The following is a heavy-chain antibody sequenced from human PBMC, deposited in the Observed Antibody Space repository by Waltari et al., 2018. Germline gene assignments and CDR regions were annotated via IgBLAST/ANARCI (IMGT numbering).Heavy chain of an antibody. D-gene: IGHD3-10*01. CDR1: GFTFRSYG. CDR3: ARDLVRGVPRTAFDP. J-gene: IGHJ5*02. Sequence: QVQLVESGGGVVQPGRSLRLSCAASGFTFRSYGMHWVRQARGKGLGWVAVIWYDGSNKYYADSVKGRFTISRDNSKNTLYLQMNSLRAEDTAVYYCARDLVRGVPRTAFDPWGQGTLVTVSS. CDR2: IWYDGSNK. V-gene: IGHV3-33*01.